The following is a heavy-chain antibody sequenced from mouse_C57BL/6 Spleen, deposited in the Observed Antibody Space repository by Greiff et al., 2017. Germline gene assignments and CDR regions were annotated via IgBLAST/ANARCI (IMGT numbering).Heavy chain of an antibody. CDR1: GYTFTSYT. Sequence: QVQLQQSGAELARPGASVKMSCKASGYTFTSYTMHWVKQRPGQGLEWIGYINPSSGYTKYNQKFKDKATLTADKSSSPAYMQLSSLTSEDSAVYYCARRNWDSAWFAYWGQGTLVTVSA. J-gene: IGHJ3*01. V-gene: IGHV1-4*01. CDR3: ARRNWDSAWFAY. D-gene: IGHD4-1*01. CDR2: INPSSGYT.